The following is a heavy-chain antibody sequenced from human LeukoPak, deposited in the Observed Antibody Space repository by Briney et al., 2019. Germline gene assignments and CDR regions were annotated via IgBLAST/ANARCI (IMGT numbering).Heavy chain of an antibody. CDR1: GFTFSSYA. CDR2: ISGSGGST. V-gene: IGHV3-23*01. D-gene: IGHD5-18*01. CDR3: AREGKGTAMAAFDY. J-gene: IGHJ4*02. Sequence: GGSLRLSCAASGFTFSSYAMNWVRQAPGKGLEWVSTISGSGGSTYYADSVKGRFTISRDNAKNSLYLQMNSLRAEDTAVYYCAREGKGTAMAAFDYWGQGTLVTVSS.